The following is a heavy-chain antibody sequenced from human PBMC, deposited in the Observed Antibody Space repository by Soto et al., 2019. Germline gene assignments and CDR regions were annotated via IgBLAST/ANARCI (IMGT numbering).Heavy chain of an antibody. J-gene: IGHJ4*02. CDR1: GGSFSGYY. CDR2: INHSGST. CDR3: ARGKHSSGWYGFDY. Sequence: SETLSLTCPVYGGSFSGYYWSWIRQPPGKGLEWIGEINHSGSTNYNPSLKSRVTISVDTSKNQFSLKLSSVTAADTAVYYCARGKHSSGWYGFDYWGQGTLVTVSS. V-gene: IGHV4-34*01. D-gene: IGHD6-19*01.